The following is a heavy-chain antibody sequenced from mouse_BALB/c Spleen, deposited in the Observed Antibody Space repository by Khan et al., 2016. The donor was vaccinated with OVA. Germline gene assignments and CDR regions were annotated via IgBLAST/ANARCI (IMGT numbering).Heavy chain of an antibody. CDR3: ARGGYGGFAF. CDR1: GYTFSSYW. D-gene: IGHD2-2*01. CDR2: IFPGSVSI. J-gene: IGHJ3*01. V-gene: IGHV1-9*01. Sequence: QVQLKQSGGDLMKPGASVKISCKATGYTFSSYWIEWVKQRPGHGLEWIGQIFPGSVSITYNEKFKGKATFTADTSSNTAYMQLSSLTSEDSAVXYGARGGYGGFAFWGQGTLVTVSA.